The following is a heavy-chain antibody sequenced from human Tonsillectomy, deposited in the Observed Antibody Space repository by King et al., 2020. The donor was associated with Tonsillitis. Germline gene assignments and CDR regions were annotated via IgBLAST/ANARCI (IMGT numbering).Heavy chain of an antibody. CDR1: GFTFSSYS. CDR2: ISSSSSTM. D-gene: IGHD2-21*02. V-gene: IGHV3-48*01. Sequence: VQLVESGGGLVQPGGSLRLSCAASGFTFSSYSMNWVRQAPGRGLEWVSYISSSSSTMYYADSVKGRFTISRDNAKNSLYRQMNRLRAADTAVYYCASVYCGGDCSFVSLGQGTLVTVSS. CDR3: ASVYCGGDCSFVS. J-gene: IGHJ5*01.